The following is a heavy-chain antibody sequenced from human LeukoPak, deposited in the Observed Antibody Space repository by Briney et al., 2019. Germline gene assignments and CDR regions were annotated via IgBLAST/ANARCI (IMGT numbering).Heavy chain of an antibody. CDR3: AKDHGDYVGRDY. Sequence: GGSLRLSCAASGFTFSSYAMSWVRQAPGKGLEWVSAISGSGGSTYCADSVKGRFTISRDNSKNTLYLQMNSLRAEDTAVYYCAKDHGDYVGRDYWGQGTLVTVSS. D-gene: IGHD4-17*01. CDR1: GFTFSSYA. J-gene: IGHJ4*02. CDR2: ISGSGGST. V-gene: IGHV3-23*01.